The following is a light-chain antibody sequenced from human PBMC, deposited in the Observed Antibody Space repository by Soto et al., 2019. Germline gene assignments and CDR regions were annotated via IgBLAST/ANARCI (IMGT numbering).Light chain of an antibody. Sequence: QSALTQPTSVSGSPGQSITISCTGTSSDVGGRDHVSWYQQHPGQAPKLMIYDVSNRPSGVSNRFSGSKFGNTASLTISGLQAEDEADYYCSFYTSGSTDVFGTGTKLTVL. CDR2: DVS. CDR3: SFYTSGSTDV. J-gene: IGLJ1*01. CDR1: SSDVGGRDH. V-gene: IGLV2-14*01.